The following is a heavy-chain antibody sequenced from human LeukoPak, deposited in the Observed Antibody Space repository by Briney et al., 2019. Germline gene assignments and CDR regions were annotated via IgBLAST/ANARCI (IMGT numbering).Heavy chain of an antibody. CDR3: ARDSGERGSGSYLIAY. CDR1: GYTFTGYY. Sequence: ASVKVSCKASGYTFTGYYMHWVRQAPGQGLEWMGWINPNSGGTNYAQKFQGRVTMTRDMSTSTAYMELSSLRSDDTAVYYCARDSGERGSGSYLIAYWGQGTLVTVSS. V-gene: IGHV1-2*02. J-gene: IGHJ4*02. D-gene: IGHD3-10*01. CDR2: INPNSGGT.